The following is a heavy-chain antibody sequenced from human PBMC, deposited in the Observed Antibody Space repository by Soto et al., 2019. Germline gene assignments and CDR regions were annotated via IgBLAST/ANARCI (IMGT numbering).Heavy chain of an antibody. J-gene: IGHJ6*02. D-gene: IGHD3-10*01. V-gene: IGHV3-23*01. CDR3: AKHFGRGGAPYYYYCYGMDV. CDR2: ISGSGGST. CDR1: GFTFSSYA. Sequence: EVQLLESGGGLVQPGGSLRLSCAASGFTFSSYAMSWVRQAPGKGLEWVSAISGSGGSTYYADSVKGRFTISRDNSKNTLYLQMNSLRAEDTAVYYWAKHFGRGGAPYYYYCYGMDVWGQGTTVTVSS.